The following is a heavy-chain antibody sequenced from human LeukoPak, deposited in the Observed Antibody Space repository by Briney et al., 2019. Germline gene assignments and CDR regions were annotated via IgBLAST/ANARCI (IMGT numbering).Heavy chain of an antibody. CDR3: ARDRRGYSYGSYYYGMDV. CDR2: ISNDGSRK. D-gene: IGHD5-18*01. CDR1: GFTFSRHG. Sequence: GGSLRLSCAASGFTFSRHGMHWVRQAPGKGLEWVAIISNDGSRKYYAHSVEGRFTISRDNSKNTLYLQMDSLRAEDTAVYYCARDRRGYSYGSYYYGMDVWGQGTTVTVSS. V-gene: IGHV3-30*03. J-gene: IGHJ6*02.